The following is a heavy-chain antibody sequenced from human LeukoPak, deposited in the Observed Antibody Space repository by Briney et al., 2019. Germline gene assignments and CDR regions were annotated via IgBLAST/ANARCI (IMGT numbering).Heavy chain of an antibody. Sequence: SETLSLTCTVSGGSISSYYWSWIRQPPGKGLEWIGYIYYSGSTNYNPSLKSRVTISVDTSKNQFSLKLSSVTAADTAVYYCARVLGGSGSYYLGKYYFDYWGQGTLVTVSS. J-gene: IGHJ4*02. CDR3: ARVLGGSGSYYLGKYYFDY. CDR1: GGSISSYY. CDR2: IYYSGST. D-gene: IGHD3-10*01. V-gene: IGHV4-59*12.